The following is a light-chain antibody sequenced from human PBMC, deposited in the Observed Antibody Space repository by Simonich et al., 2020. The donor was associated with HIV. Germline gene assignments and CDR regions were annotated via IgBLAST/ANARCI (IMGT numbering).Light chain of an antibody. Sequence: QSALTQPASVSGSPGQSITISCTGTSSDVGSYNLVSWYQPHPGKAPKLIIYEDNKRPSGVSNRFSGSKSGNTASLTISGLQADDEADYYCCSYAASTTLVFGGGTRLTVL. CDR1: SSDVGSYNL. V-gene: IGLV2-23*01. J-gene: IGLJ2*01. CDR3: CSYAASTTLV. CDR2: EDN.